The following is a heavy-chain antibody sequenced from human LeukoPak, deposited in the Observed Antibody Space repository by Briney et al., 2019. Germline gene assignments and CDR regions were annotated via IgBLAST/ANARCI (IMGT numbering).Heavy chain of an antibody. V-gene: IGHV3-11*06. J-gene: IGHJ5*02. CDR2: ISSSSSYT. CDR1: GFTFSDYY. Sequence: GGSLRLSCAASGFTFSDYYMSWIRQAPGKGLEWVSYISSSSSYTNYADSVKGRFTISRDNAKNSLYLQMNSLRAEDTAVYYCASTVRVVVGAGPVNWFDRWGQGTLVTVSS. CDR3: ASTVRVVVGAGPVNWFDR. D-gene: IGHD2-15*01.